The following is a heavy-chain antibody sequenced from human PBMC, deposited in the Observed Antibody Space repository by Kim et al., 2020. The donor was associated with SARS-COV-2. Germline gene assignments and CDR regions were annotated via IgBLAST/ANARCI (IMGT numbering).Heavy chain of an antibody. CDR2: ISATDGTI. V-gene: IGHV3-11*01. CDR1: GFTFSNHF. Sequence: GGSLRLSCAASGFTFSNHFMTWIRQSPGKGLEWLAHISATDGTIYYADSVKGRFTISRDNAKNSLYLQMNSLRADDTAVYYCVRGSRELHFWGQGTVVT. D-gene: IGHD1-7*01. CDR3: VRGSRELHF. J-gene: IGHJ4*02.